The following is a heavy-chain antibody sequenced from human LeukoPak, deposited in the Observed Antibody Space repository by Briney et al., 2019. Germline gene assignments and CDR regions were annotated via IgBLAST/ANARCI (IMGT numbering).Heavy chain of an antibody. V-gene: IGHV3-23*01. CDR2: ISGSGDNT. D-gene: IGHD3-10*01. CDR3: AKMVLLIYYYMDG. J-gene: IGHJ6*03. Sequence: GGSLRLSCAASGFTFSNYAMSWVRQAPGKGLEWVSAISGSGDNTYYADSVKGRFTISRDNSKNTLYLQMNSLRAEDTAVYYCAKMVLLIYYYMDGWGKGTTVTVSS. CDR1: GFTFSNYA.